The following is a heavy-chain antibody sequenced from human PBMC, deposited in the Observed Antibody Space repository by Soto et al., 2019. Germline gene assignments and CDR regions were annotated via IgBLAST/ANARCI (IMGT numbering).Heavy chain of an antibody. CDR2: IKQDGSEK. CDR3: ARDSIVVVAATRYNWFDP. Sequence: GGSLRLSCAASGFTFSSYRMSWVRQAPGKGLEWVANIKQDGSEKYYVDSVKGRFTISRDNAKNSLSLQMNSLRAEDTAVYYCARDSIVVVAATRYNWFDPWGQGTLVTVSS. D-gene: IGHD2-15*01. J-gene: IGHJ5*02. V-gene: IGHV3-7*03. CDR1: GFTFSSYR.